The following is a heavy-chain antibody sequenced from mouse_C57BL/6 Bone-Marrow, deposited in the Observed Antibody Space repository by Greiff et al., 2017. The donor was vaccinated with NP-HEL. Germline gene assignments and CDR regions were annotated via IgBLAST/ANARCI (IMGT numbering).Heavy chain of an antibody. CDR3: TTDHYYGSFYAMDY. CDR2: IDPENGDT. J-gene: IGHJ4*01. CDR1: GFNIKDDY. V-gene: IGHV14-4*01. Sequence: VQLQQSGAELVRPGASVKLSCTASGFNIKDDYMHWVKQRPEQGLEWIGWIDPENGDTEYASKFQGKATITADTSSNTAYLQLSSLTSEDTAVYYCTTDHYYGSFYAMDYWGQGTSVTVSS. D-gene: IGHD1-1*01.